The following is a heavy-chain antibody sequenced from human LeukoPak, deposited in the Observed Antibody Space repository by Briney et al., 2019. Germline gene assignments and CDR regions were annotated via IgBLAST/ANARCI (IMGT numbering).Heavy chain of an antibody. CDR1: GFTFSSYG. CDR3: ARELSPGVKYYFDD. Sequence: PGGSLRLSCAASGFTFSSYGMHWVRQAPGKGLEWVADIWYDGSNKYYADSVKGQFTISRDNSKNTLYLQMNSLRAEDTGVYYCARELSPGVKYYFDDWGQGTLATVSS. D-gene: IGHD3-3*01. V-gene: IGHV3-33*08. J-gene: IGHJ4*02. CDR2: IWYDGSNK.